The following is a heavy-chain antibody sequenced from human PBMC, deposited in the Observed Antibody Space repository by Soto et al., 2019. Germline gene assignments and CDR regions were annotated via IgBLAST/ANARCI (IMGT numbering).Heavy chain of an antibody. D-gene: IGHD3-3*01. J-gene: IGHJ4*02. V-gene: IGHV4-4*02. CDR1: GGSISSSYW. CDR2: IYHGRTT. CDR3: VSSLNYDFWRDGGRHFYFDS. Sequence: QVQLQESGPGLVKPSGTLSLTCAVSGGSISSSYWWNWVRQTPRGGLEWIGKIYHGRTTNYNPSLKNRVTISMDKSKNQFSLKLTAVTAADTAVYYCVSSLNYDFWRDGGRHFYFDSWGRGILATVSS.